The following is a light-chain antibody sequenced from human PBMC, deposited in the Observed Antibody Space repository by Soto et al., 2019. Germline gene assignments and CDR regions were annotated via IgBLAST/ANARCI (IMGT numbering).Light chain of an antibody. J-gene: IGKJ3*01. CDR1: QGIKND. CDR3: LQDFSYPRT. V-gene: IGKV1-6*01. CDR2: GAS. Sequence: AIQMTQSPSSLSASVGDRVTITCRASQGIKNDLGWYQQKPGKAPQLLIYGASTLQSGVPSRFSGTGSGIDFTLTISSLQPEDFATYYCLQDFSYPRTFGPGTKVDIK.